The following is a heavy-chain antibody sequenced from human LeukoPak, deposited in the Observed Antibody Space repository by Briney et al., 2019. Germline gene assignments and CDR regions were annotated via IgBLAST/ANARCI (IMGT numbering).Heavy chain of an antibody. Sequence: SETLSLTCTVSGYSISSGYYWGWIRHPPGKGLEWIGSIYHSGSTYYNPSLKSLVTIAVDTSKKQSSLKLSSVTAGDTAVYYWARDNGIAVASNFDYGGQGTLVTVSS. CDR2: IYHSGST. D-gene: IGHD6-19*01. CDR3: ARDNGIAVASNFDY. CDR1: GYSISSGYY. J-gene: IGHJ4*02. V-gene: IGHV4-38-2*02.